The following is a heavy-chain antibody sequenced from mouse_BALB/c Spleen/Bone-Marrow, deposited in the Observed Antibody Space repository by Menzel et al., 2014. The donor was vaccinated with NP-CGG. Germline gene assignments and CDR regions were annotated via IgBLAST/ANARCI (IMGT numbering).Heavy chain of an antibody. CDR2: ITSGGGST. Sequence: EVQGVESGGGLVQPGGSLKLSCAASGFTFSSYTMSWVRQTPEKRLEWVAYITSGGGSTYYPDTVKGQFTISRDNAKNTLYLQMSSLKSEDTAMYYCARHGGNPYAMDYWGQGTSVTVSS. CDR3: ARHGGNPYAMDY. CDR1: GFTFSSYT. V-gene: IGHV5-12-2*01. J-gene: IGHJ4*01.